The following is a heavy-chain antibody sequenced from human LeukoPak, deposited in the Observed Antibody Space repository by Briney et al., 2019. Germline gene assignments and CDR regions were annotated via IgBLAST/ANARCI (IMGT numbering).Heavy chain of an antibody. CDR1: GFTFSSYA. J-gene: IGHJ4*02. Sequence: PGGSLRLSCAASGFTFSSYAMNWVRQAQGKGLEWVSGTGSTGVSTFYADSVKGRFTVSRDNSKNTLSLQMNSLRAEDTAVYYCAKDPGVVPAHYFDYWGQGTLVTVSS. CDR3: AKDPGVVPAHYFDY. CDR2: TGSTGVST. V-gene: IGHV3-23*01. D-gene: IGHD2-2*01.